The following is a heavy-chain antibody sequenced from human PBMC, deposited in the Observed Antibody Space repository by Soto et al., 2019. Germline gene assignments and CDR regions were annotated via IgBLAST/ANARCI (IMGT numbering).Heavy chain of an antibody. Sequence: EVQLVESGGGLVKPGGSLRLSCAASGFIFSDYNMNWVRQAPGKGLEWVSSIRASSTYIYYADSLKGRFTISRDNAKNSLYLQLNSLRAEDTAVYYWARDRQDTSGYYSDYWGQGTLVTVSS. V-gene: IGHV3-21*01. D-gene: IGHD3-22*01. J-gene: IGHJ4*02. CDR2: IRASSTYI. CDR1: GFIFSDYN. CDR3: ARDRQDTSGYYSDY.